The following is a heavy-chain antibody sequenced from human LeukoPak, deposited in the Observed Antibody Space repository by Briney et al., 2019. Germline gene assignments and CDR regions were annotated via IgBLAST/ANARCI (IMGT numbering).Heavy chain of an antibody. V-gene: IGHV3-33*01. CDR2: IWYDGSNK. J-gene: IGHJ6*02. CDR1: GFTFSSYG. Sequence: GGSLRLSCAASGFTFSSYGMHWVRQAPGKGLEWVAVIWYDGSNKYYADSVKGRFTISRDNSKNTLYLQMNSLRAEDTAVYYCARDEGEAYYDFWSGHYTDYGMDVWGQGTTVTVSS. CDR3: ARDEGEAYYDFWSGHYTDYGMDV. D-gene: IGHD3-3*01.